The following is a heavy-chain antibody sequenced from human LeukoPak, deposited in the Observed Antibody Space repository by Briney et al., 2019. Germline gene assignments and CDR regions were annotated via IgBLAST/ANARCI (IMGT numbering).Heavy chain of an antibody. V-gene: IGHV3-30*03. CDR1: GFTFSSYG. Sequence: HPGGSLRLSCAASGFTFSSYGMHWVRQAPGKGLEWVAVISYDGSNKYYADSVKGRFTISRDNSKNTLYLQMNSLRAEDTAVYYCARGLLVATLNRLNWFDPWGQGTLVTVSS. CDR2: ISYDGSNK. J-gene: IGHJ5*02. CDR3: ARGLLVATLNRLNWFDP. D-gene: IGHD5-12*01.